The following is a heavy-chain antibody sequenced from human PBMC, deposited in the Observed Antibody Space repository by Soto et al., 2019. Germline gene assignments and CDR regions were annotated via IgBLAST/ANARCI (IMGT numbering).Heavy chain of an antibody. V-gene: IGHV4-31*03. CDR3: ARIWYYYDSSGPNPYFDY. D-gene: IGHD3-22*01. J-gene: IGHJ4*02. CDR2: IYYSGST. CDR1: GGSISSGGYY. Sequence: SETLSLTCTVSGGSISSGGYYWSWIRQHPGKGMEWIGYIYYSGSTYYNPSLKSRVTISVDTSKNQFSLKLSSVTAADTAVYYCARIWYYYDSSGPNPYFDYWGQGTLVTVSS.